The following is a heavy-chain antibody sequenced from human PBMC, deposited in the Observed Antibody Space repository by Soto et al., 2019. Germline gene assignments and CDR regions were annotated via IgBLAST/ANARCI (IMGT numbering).Heavy chain of an antibody. CDR2: IYYSGST. CDR3: ARDPQGPSGSLFDP. D-gene: IGHD3-22*01. V-gene: IGHV4-31*03. CDR1: GGSISSGGYY. J-gene: IGHJ5*02. Sequence: TSETLSLTCTVSGGSISSGGYYWSWIRQHPGKGLEWIGYIYYSGSTYYNPSLKSRVTISVDTSKNQFSLKLSSVTAADTAVYYCARDPQGPSGSLFDPWGQGTLVTVSS.